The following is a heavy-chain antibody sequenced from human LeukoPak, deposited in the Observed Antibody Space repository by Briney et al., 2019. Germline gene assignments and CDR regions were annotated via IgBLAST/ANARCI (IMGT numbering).Heavy chain of an antibody. CDR3: ARETRFSRDAFDI. J-gene: IGHJ3*02. CDR2: ISSSSSYI. V-gene: IGHV3-21*01. Sequence: GGSLRLSCAASGFTFSSYSMNWVRQAPGKGLEWDSSISSSSSYIYYADSVKGRFTISRDNAKNSQYLQMNSLRAEDTAVYYCARETRFSRDAFDIWGQGTMVTVSS. D-gene: IGHD3-3*01. CDR1: GFTFSSYS.